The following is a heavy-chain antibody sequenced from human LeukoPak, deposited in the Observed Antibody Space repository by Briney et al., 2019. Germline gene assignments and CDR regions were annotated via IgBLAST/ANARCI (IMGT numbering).Heavy chain of an antibody. CDR1: GGSISSSSYY. Sequence: PSETLSLTCTVSGGSISSSSYYWGWIRQPPGKGLEWIGYIYYSGSTYYNPSLKSRVAISVDTSKNQFSLKLSSVTAADTAVYYCARVEYYYDSSGYRKQYYFDYWGQGTLVTVSS. J-gene: IGHJ4*02. V-gene: IGHV4-30-4*08. D-gene: IGHD3-22*01. CDR2: IYYSGST. CDR3: ARVEYYYDSSGYRKQYYFDY.